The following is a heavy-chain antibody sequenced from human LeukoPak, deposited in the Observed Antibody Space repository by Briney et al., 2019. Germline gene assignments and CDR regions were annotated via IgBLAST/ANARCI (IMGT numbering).Heavy chain of an antibody. Sequence: ASVKVSCKASGYTFTSYYMHWVLQAPGQGLEWMGIINPSGGSTSYAQKFQGRVTMTRDTSTSTVYMELSSLRSEDTAVYYCARDKRGCSSTSCYTSFYYYYGMDVWGKGTTVTVSS. CDR3: ARDKRGCSSTSCYTSFYYYYGMDV. CDR2: INPSGGST. CDR1: GYTFTSYY. J-gene: IGHJ6*04. D-gene: IGHD2-2*02. V-gene: IGHV1-46*01.